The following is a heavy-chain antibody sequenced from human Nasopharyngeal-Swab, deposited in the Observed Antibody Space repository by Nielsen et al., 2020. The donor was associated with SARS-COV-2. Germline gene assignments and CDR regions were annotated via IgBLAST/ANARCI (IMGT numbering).Heavy chain of an antibody. V-gene: IGHV4-59*01. Sequence: SETLSLTCTVSGGSISSYYWSWIRQPPGKGLEWIGYIYYSGGTNYNPSLKSRVTISVDTSKNQFSLKLSSVTAADTAVYYCARGIQLWFPLDYWGQGTLVTVSS. D-gene: IGHD5-18*01. J-gene: IGHJ4*02. CDR1: GGSISSYY. CDR2: IYYSGGT. CDR3: ARGIQLWFPLDY.